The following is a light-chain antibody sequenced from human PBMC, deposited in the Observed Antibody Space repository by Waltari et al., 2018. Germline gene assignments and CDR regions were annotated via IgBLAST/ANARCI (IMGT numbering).Light chain of an antibody. CDR1: YSNPGSNP. Sequence: QSVLTQPPSASGTPGQRVTISCSGTYSNPGSNPVTWYQQVPGATPKLLLYSNDRRPSGVPDRCAGSKSGTSASLVISGLQSGDGAFYRCATWDDTLDGQVFGGWTKLTVL. CDR2: SND. J-gene: IGLJ3*02. V-gene: IGLV1-44*01. CDR3: ATWDDTLDGQV.